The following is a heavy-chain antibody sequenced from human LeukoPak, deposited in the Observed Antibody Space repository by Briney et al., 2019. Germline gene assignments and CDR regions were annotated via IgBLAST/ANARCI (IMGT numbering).Heavy chain of an antibody. CDR2: TSYDGNNK. CDR1: GFTFSSYG. CDR3: AKELAYFYSSEMGYGMDV. J-gene: IGHJ6*02. D-gene: IGHD3-10*01. V-gene: IGHV3-30*18. Sequence: PGGSLRLSCAASGFTFSSYGMHWVRQAPGKGLEWVAVTSYDGNNKYYTDSVKGRFTISRDNSKNTLYLQMDSLRADDTAMYYCAKELAYFYSSEMGYGMDVWGQGTTVTVSS.